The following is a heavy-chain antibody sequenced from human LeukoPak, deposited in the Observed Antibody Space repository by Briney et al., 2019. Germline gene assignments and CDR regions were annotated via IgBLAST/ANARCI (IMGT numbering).Heavy chain of an antibody. J-gene: IGHJ3*02. CDR1: GGSFSGYY. CDR3: ARPRGYSYVAFDI. D-gene: IGHD5-18*01. Sequence: PSETLSLTCAVYGGSFSGYYWSWIRQPPGKGLEWIGEINHSGSTDYNPSLKSRVTIPVDTSKNQFSLKLSSVTAADTAVYYCARPRGYSYVAFDIWGQGTMVTVSS. V-gene: IGHV4-34*01. CDR2: INHSGST.